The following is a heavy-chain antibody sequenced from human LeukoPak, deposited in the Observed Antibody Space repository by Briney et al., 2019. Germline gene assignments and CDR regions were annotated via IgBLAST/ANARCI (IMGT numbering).Heavy chain of an antibody. D-gene: IGHD3-9*01. J-gene: IGHJ4*02. V-gene: IGHV3-33*01. CDR2: IWHDGSHK. Sequence: GRSLRLSCAVSGFTFSHYGMHWVRQAPGKGLEWVAVIWHDGSHKYYADSVKDRFTISRDDSKNTLYLQMNSMRAEDTAVYYCARDDILTGYTFDYWGQGTLVTVSS. CDR1: GFTFSHYG. CDR3: ARDDILTGYTFDY.